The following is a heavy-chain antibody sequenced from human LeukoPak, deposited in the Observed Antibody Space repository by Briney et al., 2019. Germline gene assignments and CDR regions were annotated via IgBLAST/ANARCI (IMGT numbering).Heavy chain of an antibody. J-gene: IGHJ4*02. CDR3: ASRSGGDYPYFDY. CDR2: ISGSGGST. CDR1: GFTFSSYA. V-gene: IGHV3-23*01. Sequence: GGSLRLSCAASGFTFSSYAMSWVRQAPGKGLEWVSAISGSGGSTYHADSVKGRFTISRDNSKNTLYLQMNSLRAEDTAVYYCASRSGGDYPYFDYWGQGTLVTVSP. D-gene: IGHD4-17*01.